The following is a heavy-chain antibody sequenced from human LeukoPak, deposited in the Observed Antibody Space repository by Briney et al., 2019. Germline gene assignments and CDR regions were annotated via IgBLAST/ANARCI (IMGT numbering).Heavy chain of an antibody. Sequence: GESLKISCKGSGYSLTSYWIGWVRQMPGKGLEWMGIIYPGDSDTRYSPSFQGQVTISADKSISTAYLQWSSLKASDTAMYYCARQLGSGWYGHWYFDLWGRGTLVTVSS. J-gene: IGHJ2*01. V-gene: IGHV5-51*01. CDR2: IYPGDSDT. CDR3: ARQLGSGWYGHWYFDL. CDR1: GYSLTSYW. D-gene: IGHD6-19*01.